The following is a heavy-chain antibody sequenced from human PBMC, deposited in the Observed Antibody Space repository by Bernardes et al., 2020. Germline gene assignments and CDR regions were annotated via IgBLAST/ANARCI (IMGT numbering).Heavy chain of an antibody. J-gene: IGHJ6*03. D-gene: IGHD6-6*01. V-gene: IGHV4-59*01. Sequence: SETLSLTCTVSGDSISNYYWSWIRQPPGKGLEWFGYIYYSGGTNYNPSLKSRVTISLDTSKNQFSLRLSSVTAADTAVYYCARVGSSSGHFYYNYYMDVWGKGTTVTVSS. CDR3: ARVGSSSGHFYYNYYMDV. CDR2: IYYSGGT. CDR1: GDSISNYY.